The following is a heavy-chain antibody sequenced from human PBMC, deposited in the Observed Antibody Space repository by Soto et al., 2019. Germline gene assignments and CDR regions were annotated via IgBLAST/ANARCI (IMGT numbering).Heavy chain of an antibody. CDR3: AACTSCYGNYYYYGMDV. Sequence: SVKVSCKASGFTFTSSAVQWVRQARGQRLEWIGWIVVGSGNTNYAQKFQERVTITRDMTTSTAYMELSSLGSEDTAVYYCAACTSCYGNYYYYGMDVWGQGTTVTAP. J-gene: IGHJ6*02. D-gene: IGHD2-2*01. CDR1: GFTFTSSA. V-gene: IGHV1-58*01. CDR2: IVVGSGNT.